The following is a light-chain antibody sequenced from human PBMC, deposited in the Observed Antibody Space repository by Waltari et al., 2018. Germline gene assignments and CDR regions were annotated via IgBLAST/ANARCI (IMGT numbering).Light chain of an antibody. V-gene: IGKV3-11*01. CDR3: QQRSNWPPSS. J-gene: IGKJ2*03. CDR2: DAS. Sequence: VVLTQSPATLSLSPGESATLSCRASQSVDNYVAWYQQKPGQAPSPLIYDASNRATDIPVRFSGTGSGTDFTLTISSLEPEDFGVYYCQQRSNWPPSSFGQGTRLEIK. CDR1: QSVDNY.